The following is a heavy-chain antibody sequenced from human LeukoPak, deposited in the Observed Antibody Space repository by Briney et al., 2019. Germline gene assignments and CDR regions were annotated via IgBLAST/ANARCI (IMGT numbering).Heavy chain of an antibody. CDR3: ARGPGSLGDY. CDR1: GLTFTSYG. J-gene: IGHJ4*02. Sequence: GGSLRLSCAASGLTFTSYGMHWVRQAPGKGLEWVAFIRYDGSNKYYADSVKGLLTISRDNSKNTLYLQMNSLRSDDTAVYYCARGPGSLGDYWGQGTLVTVSS. D-gene: IGHD2-15*01. CDR2: IRYDGSNK. V-gene: IGHV3-30*02.